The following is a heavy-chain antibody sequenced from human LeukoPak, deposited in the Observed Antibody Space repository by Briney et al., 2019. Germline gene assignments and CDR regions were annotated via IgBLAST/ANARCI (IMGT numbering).Heavy chain of an antibody. CDR1: GGSFSGCY. Sequence: SETLSLTCAVYGGSFSGCYWSWIRQPPGKGLEWIGEINHSGSTNYNPSLKSRVTISVDTSKNQFSLKLSSVTAADTAVYYCARAPGGFDYWGQGTLVTVSS. D-gene: IGHD3-10*01. J-gene: IGHJ4*02. CDR3: ARAPGGFDY. CDR2: INHSGST. V-gene: IGHV4-34*01.